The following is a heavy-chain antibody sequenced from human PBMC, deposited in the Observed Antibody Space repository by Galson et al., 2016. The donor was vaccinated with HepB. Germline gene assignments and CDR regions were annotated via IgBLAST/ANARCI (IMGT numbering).Heavy chain of an antibody. CDR3: ARRGSKEKGYFEL. J-gene: IGHJ2*01. Sequence: CAISGDSVPSNSVTWNWIRQSPSRGLEWLGRTYYRSKWYNDYAVSVKSRMTINPDTSKNQFSLQLNSVTPEDTAVYYCARRGSKEKGYFELWGRGTLVTVSS. D-gene: IGHD6-13*01. V-gene: IGHV6-1*01. CDR2: TYYRSKWYN. CDR1: GDSVPSNSVT.